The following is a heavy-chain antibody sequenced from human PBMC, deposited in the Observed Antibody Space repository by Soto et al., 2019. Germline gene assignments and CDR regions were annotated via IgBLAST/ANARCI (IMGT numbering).Heavy chain of an antibody. J-gene: IGHJ4*02. Sequence: QVQLVQSGAEVKKPGASVKVSCKASGGTCSSYTITWVRQAPGQGLECMGRIIPILGIANYAEKFQGRVTLTADTSTSTAYMELSSLRSEDTAVYYCLNIPHYWGQGTLVTVST. CDR2: IIPILGIA. CDR3: LNIPHY. CDR1: GGTCSSYT. V-gene: IGHV1-69*02.